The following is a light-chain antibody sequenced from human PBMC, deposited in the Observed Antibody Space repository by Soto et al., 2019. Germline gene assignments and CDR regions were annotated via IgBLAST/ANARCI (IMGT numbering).Light chain of an antibody. CDR3: SSYTSSSTLCV. CDR1: SSDVGGYNY. CDR2: EVS. J-gene: IGLJ1*01. Sequence: QSALTQPASVSGSPGQSITISCTGTSSDVGGYNYVSWYQQHPGKAPKLMIYEVSNRPSGVSNRFSGSKSGNTASLTISGLQAEDEADYYCSSYTSSSTLCVFGTGTTLTVL. V-gene: IGLV2-14*01.